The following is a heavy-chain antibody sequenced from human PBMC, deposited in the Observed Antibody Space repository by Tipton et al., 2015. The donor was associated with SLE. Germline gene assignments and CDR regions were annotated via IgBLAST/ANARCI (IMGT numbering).Heavy chain of an antibody. CDR3: ARRPSVAAAGAFDY. Sequence: SRVTISVDTSKNQFSLKLSSVTAADTAVYYCARRPSVAAAGAFDYWGQGTLVTVSS. V-gene: IGHV4-34*01. D-gene: IGHD6-13*01. J-gene: IGHJ4*02.